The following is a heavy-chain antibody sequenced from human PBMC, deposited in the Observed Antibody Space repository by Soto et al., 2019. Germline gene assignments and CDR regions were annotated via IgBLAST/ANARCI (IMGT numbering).Heavy chain of an antibody. J-gene: IGHJ5*02. CDR3: ATLPPRIVVSLLPLPT. CDR2: IYHTGSP. D-gene: IGHD2-21*01. V-gene: IGHV4-4*02. CDR1: GGSISSTNW. Sequence: QVQLRESGPRLVKTSGTLSLTCAVSGGSISSTNWWTWVRQTPGKGLEWIGEIYHTGSPTYSPSLRGRPTLSVDKSHNPLSLRLISVTAPATAVYYCATLPPRIVVSLLPLPTWGQGILVTVSS.